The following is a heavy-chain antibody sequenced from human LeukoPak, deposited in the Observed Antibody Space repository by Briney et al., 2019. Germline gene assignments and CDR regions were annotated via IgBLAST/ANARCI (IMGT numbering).Heavy chain of an antibody. CDR3: AREGLTSWFDP. CDR1: GFTFSSYE. D-gene: IGHD6-19*01. CDR2: ISSSGSTI. Sequence: GGSLRLSCAASGFTFSSYEMNWVRQAPGKGPEWVSYISSSGSTIYYADSVKGRFTISRDSAKNSLYLQMNSLRAEDTAVYYCAREGLTSWFDPWGQGSLVTVSS. J-gene: IGHJ5*02. V-gene: IGHV3-48*03.